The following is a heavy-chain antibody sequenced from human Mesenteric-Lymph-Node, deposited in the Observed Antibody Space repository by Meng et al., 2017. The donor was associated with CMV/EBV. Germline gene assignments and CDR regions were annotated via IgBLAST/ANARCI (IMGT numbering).Heavy chain of an antibody. CDR3: AKGGDFWSGDSPN. CDR2: ISGSGGST. D-gene: IGHD3-3*01. J-gene: IGHJ4*02. Sequence: ESLKISCAASGFTPRSYAMSWVRQAPGKGLEWVSAISGSGGSTYYADSGKGRFTISRDNSKNTLYLQMNRLRAEDTAVYYCAKGGDFWSGDSPNWGQGTLVTVSS. CDR1: GFTPRSYA. V-gene: IGHV3-23*01.